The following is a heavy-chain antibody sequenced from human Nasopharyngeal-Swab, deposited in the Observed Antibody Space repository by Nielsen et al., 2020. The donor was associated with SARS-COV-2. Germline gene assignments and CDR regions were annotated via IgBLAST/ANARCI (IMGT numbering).Heavy chain of an antibody. Sequence: LRQAPGQGPEWLGLIIPSEGSTAYAQKFQGRVTMARDTSTSTAYMELSSLRSDDTAVYFCARGAVHHMLDLWGQGTRVTVSS. J-gene: IGHJ5*02. CDR2: IIPSEGST. V-gene: IGHV1-46*01. CDR3: ARGAVHHMLDL. D-gene: IGHD3-16*01.